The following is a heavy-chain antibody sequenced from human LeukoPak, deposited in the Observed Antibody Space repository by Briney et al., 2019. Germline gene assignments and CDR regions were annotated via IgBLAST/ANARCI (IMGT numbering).Heavy chain of an antibody. V-gene: IGHV1-69*13. CDR1: VGTFSSYA. CDR2: IIPIFGTA. CDR3: ASHYYDSSGYYYGFDY. D-gene: IGHD3-22*01. Sequence: ASVKVSCKASVGTFSSYAISWVRQAPGQGLEWMGGIIPIFGTANYAQKFQGRVTITADESTSTAYMELSSLRSEDTAVYYCASHYYDSSGYYYGFDYWGQGTLVTVSS. J-gene: IGHJ4*02.